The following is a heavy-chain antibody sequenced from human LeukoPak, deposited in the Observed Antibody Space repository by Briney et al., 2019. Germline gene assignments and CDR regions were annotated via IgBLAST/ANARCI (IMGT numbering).Heavy chain of an antibody. CDR2: IYTSGST. CDR1: GGSISSSSYY. CDR3: ARDGYCSGGSCYGDAFDI. D-gene: IGHD2-15*01. V-gene: IGHV4-61*02. J-gene: IGHJ3*02. Sequence: SETLSLTCTVSGGSISSSSYYWSWIRQPAGKGLEWIGRIYTSGSTNYNPSLKSRVTMSVDTSKNQFSLKLSSVTAADTAVYYCARDGYCSGGSCYGDAFDIWGQGTMVTVSS.